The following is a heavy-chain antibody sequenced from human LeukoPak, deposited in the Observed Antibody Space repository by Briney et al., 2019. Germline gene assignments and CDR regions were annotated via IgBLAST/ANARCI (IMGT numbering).Heavy chain of an antibody. Sequence: LVTLSLTCDVSGYSISSGYYWAWIRQSPGKGLEWIASIYNSGSTFYNPSLKSRVALSVDTSKNQFSLKLMSVTAADTAVYYCARPNTWITEGFDSWGQGILVTVSS. CDR1: GYSISSGYY. V-gene: IGHV4-38-2*01. CDR2: IYNSGST. D-gene: IGHD3-16*01. CDR3: ARPNTWITEGFDS. J-gene: IGHJ5*01.